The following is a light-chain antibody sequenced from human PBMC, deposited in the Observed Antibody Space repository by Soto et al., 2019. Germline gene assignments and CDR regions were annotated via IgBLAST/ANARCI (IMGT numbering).Light chain of an antibody. CDR1: QSISSW. CDR3: QQYNSFLT. Sequence: NQMSKSPSTLSASIGDRVTITCRASQSISSWLAWYQQKPGKAPKLLIYDASSLESGVPSRFSGSGSGTEFTLTISSLQPDDFATYYCQQYNSFLTFGGGTKVVI. V-gene: IGKV1-5*01. CDR2: DAS. J-gene: IGKJ4*01.